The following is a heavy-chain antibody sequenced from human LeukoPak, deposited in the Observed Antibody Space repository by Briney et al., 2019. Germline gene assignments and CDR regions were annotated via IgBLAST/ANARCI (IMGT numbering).Heavy chain of an antibody. CDR2: ISSSSSTI. CDR3: ARGLWFGLN. D-gene: IGHD3-10*01. J-gene: IGHJ4*02. Sequence: PGGSLRLSCAASGFTFSSYSMNWVRQAPGKGLEWVSYISSSSSTIYYADSVKGRFTISRDNAKNSLYLQMNSLRAEDTAVYYCARGLWFGLNWGQGTLVTVSS. V-gene: IGHV3-48*01. CDR1: GFTFSSYS.